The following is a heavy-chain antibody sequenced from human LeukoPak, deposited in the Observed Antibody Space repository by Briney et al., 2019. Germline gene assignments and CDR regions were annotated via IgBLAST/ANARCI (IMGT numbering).Heavy chain of an antibody. Sequence: GASVKVSCKASGYTFTGYYMHWVRQAPGQGLEWMGWINPNSGGTNYAQKFQGRVTMTRDTSISTAYMELRSLRSDDTAVYYCAREVGYSGSYIDFDYWGQGTLVTVSS. CDR3: AREVGYSGSYIDFDY. J-gene: IGHJ4*02. CDR2: INPNSGGT. CDR1: GYTFTGYY. V-gene: IGHV1-2*02. D-gene: IGHD1-26*01.